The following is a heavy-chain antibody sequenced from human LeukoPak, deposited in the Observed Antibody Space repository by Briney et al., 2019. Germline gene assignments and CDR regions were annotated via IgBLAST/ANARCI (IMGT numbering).Heavy chain of an antibody. J-gene: IGHJ4*02. CDR3: ARDDY. CDR2: IWYDGSNK. Sequence: TGGSLRPSCAVSGFTFSNYDMHWVRQAPGKGLEWVAVIWYDGSNKYYADSVKGRFTISRDNSKNTVYLQMSSLRADDTALYYCARDDYWGQGTLVTVSS. V-gene: IGHV3-33*01. CDR1: GFTFSNYD.